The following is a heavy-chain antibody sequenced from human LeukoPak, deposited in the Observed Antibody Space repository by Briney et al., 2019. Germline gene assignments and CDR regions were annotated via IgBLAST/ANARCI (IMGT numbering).Heavy chain of an antibody. CDR3: ARYPVEWELPDNHDAFDI. J-gene: IGHJ3*02. V-gene: IGHV4-34*01. Sequence: SETLSLTCAVYGGPFSGYYWSWIRQPPGKGLEWIGEINHSGSTNYNPSLKSRVTISVDTSKNQFSLKLSSVTAADTAVYYCARYPVEWELPDNHDAFDIWGQGTMVTVSS. CDR1: GGPFSGYY. CDR2: INHSGST. D-gene: IGHD1-26*01.